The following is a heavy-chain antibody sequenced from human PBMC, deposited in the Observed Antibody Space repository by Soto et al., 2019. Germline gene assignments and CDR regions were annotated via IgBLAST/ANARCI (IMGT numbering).Heavy chain of an antibody. CDR3: ARKGYGEYGGMDV. V-gene: IGHV3-21*01. CDR2: ISTTSGYI. Sequence: GGSLRLSCAASGFTFTSYTFNWVRQAPGKGLGWVSCISTTSGYIYYADSVKGRFTISRDNTKNTLYLQMNSLRVEDTAIYYCARKGYGEYGGMDVWGQGTMVTVSS. D-gene: IGHD5-18*01. CDR1: GFTFTSYT. J-gene: IGHJ6*02.